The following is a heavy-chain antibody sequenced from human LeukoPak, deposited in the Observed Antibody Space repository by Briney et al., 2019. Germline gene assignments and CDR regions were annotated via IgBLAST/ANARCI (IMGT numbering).Heavy chain of an antibody. J-gene: IGHJ4*02. Sequence: PSETLSLTCTVSGGSISSYYWSWIRQPPGKGLEWIGYIYYSGSTNYNPSLKSRVTISVDTSKNQFSLKLSSVTAADTAVYYCARGEDFDYWGQGALVTVSS. V-gene: IGHV4-59*01. CDR2: IYYSGST. CDR3: ARGEDFDY. CDR1: GGSISSYY.